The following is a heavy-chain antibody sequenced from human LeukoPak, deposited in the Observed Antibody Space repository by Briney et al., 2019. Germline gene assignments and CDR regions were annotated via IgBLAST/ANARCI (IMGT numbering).Heavy chain of an antibody. J-gene: IGHJ2*01. D-gene: IGHD3-3*01. CDR3: VGSTARFLEWLGYFDL. Sequence: SETLSLTCTVSGGSISSYYWSWIRRPPGKGLEWIGYIYYSGSTNYNPSLKSRVTISVDTSKNQFSLKLSSVTAADTAVYYCVGSTARFLEWLGYFDLWGRGTLVTVSS. V-gene: IGHV4-59*01. CDR2: IYYSGST. CDR1: GGSISSYY.